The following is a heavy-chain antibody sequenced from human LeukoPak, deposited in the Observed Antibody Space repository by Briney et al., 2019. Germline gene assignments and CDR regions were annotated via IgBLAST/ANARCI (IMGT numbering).Heavy chain of an antibody. CDR2: IYYSGST. CDR3: ARLNREKATIPDYYGMDV. V-gene: IGHV4-59*08. CDR1: GGSISSYY. D-gene: IGHD5-12*01. J-gene: IGHJ6*02. Sequence: SETLSLTCTVSGGSISSYYWSWIRQPQGKGLEWIGYIYYSGSTNYNPSLKSRVTISVDTSKNQFSLKLSSVTAADTAVYYCARLNREKATIPDYYGMDVWGQGTTVTVSS.